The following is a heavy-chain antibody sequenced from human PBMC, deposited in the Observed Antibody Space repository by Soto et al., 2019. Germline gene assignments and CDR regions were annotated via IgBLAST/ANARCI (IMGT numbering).Heavy chain of an antibody. J-gene: IGHJ4*02. CDR3: ARGGPLIAAASRTFDY. CDR1: GFTFSSYA. CDR2: ISGSGGST. Sequence: EVQLLESGGGLVQPGGSLRLSCAASGFTFSSYAMSWVRQAPGKGLEWVSAISGSGGSTYYADSVKGRFTISRDNSKNTLYLQMNSLRAEDTAVYYCARGGPLIAAASRTFDYWGQGTLVTVSS. D-gene: IGHD6-13*01. V-gene: IGHV3-23*01.